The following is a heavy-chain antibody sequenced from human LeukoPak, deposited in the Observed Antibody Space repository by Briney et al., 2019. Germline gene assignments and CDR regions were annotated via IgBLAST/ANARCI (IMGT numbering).Heavy chain of an antibody. D-gene: IGHD3-3*01. Sequence: PGGSLRLSXAASGFTFDDYAMHWVRQAPGKGLEWVSLISGDGISTYYADSVKGRFTISKDNSKNSLYVQMNSLRSEDTALYYCAKDKGSHYDFWSGSYYYMDVWGKGTTVTVSS. CDR3: AKDKGSHYDFWSGSYYYMDV. J-gene: IGHJ6*03. CDR2: ISGDGIST. CDR1: GFTFDDYA. V-gene: IGHV3-43*02.